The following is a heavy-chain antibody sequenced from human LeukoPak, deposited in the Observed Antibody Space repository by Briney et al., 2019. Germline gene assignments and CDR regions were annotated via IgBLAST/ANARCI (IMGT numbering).Heavy chain of an antibody. V-gene: IGHV3-30*04. CDR1: GFTFSNRA. Sequence: GSLRLSCEASGFTFSNRAMHGVRQAPGKGLEWVALIYYDGDKKYYAESLQGRFTISRDNSKNTVYLEMDSLRADDTAVYYCARDRQSSVTTLLVSWGRGTLVTVSS. CDR2: IYYDGDKK. D-gene: IGHD4-17*01. CDR3: ARDRQSSVTTLLVS. J-gene: IGHJ4*02.